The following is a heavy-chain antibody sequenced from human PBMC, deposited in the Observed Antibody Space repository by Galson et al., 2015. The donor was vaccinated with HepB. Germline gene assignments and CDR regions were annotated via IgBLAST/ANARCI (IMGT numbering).Heavy chain of an antibody. CDR1: GFSLSTSGMC. V-gene: IGHV2-70*01. CDR2: IDWDDDK. J-gene: IGHJ4*02. CDR3: ARVRNPYVSGSLFDH. Sequence: PALVKPTQTVTLTCSFSGFSLSTSGMCVTWIRQPPGKALEWLALIDWDDDKYYSTSLKTRLTISKDTSKNQVVLIMPNMDPVGTATYYCARVRNPYVSGSLFDHWGQGTLVTVTS. D-gene: IGHD3-10*01.